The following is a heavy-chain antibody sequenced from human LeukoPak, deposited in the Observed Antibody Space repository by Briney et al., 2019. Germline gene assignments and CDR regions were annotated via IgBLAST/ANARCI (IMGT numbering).Heavy chain of an antibody. CDR1: GYTFTGYY. D-gene: IGHD2-2*01. J-gene: IGHJ4*02. CDR2: INPNSGGT. Sequence: EASVKVSCKASGYTFTGYYMHWVRQAPGQGLEWMGWINPNSGGTNYAQKFQGRVTMTRDTSISTAYMELSRLRSDDTAVYYCARDSSLEYQLPHYPNYWGQGTLVTVSS. V-gene: IGHV1-2*02. CDR3: ARDSSLEYQLPHYPNY.